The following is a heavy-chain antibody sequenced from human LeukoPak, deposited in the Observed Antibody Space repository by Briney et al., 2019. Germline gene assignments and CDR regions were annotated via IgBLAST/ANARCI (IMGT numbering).Heavy chain of an antibody. V-gene: IGHV2-5*01. D-gene: IGHD3-16*02. J-gene: IGHJ4*02. CDR2: IYWNDDK. CDR3: AHSWGSYRSPFDY. Sequence: TLSLTCTVSGYSISSGYYWGWIRQPPGKALEWLALIYWNDDKRYSPSLKSRLTITKDTSKNQVVLTMTNMDPVDTATYYCAHSWGSYRSPFDYWGQGTLVTVSS. CDR1: GYSISSGYYW.